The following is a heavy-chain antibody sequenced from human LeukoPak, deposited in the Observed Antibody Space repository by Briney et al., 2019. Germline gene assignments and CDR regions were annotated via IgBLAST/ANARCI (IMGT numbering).Heavy chain of an antibody. J-gene: IGHJ5*02. CDR1: GYTFTGYY. D-gene: IGHD3-10*01. CDR2: INPNSGGT. CDR3: ARGGNYYGSGISVFGWFDP. V-gene: IGHV1-2*02. Sequence: ASVKVSCKASGYTFTGYYMHWVRQAPGQGLEWMGWINPNSGGTNYAQKFQGRVTMTRDTSISTAYMELSRLRSDDTAVYYCARGGNYYGSGISVFGWFDPWGQGTLVTVSS.